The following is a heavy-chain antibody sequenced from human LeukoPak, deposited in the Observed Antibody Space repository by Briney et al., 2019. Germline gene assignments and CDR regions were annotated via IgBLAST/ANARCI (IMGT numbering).Heavy chain of an antibody. CDR1: GGSVSSGSYY. Sequence: PSDTLSLTCTVSGGSVSSGSYYWSWIRQPPGKGLEWIGYIYYSGSTNYNPSLKSRVTISVDTSKNQFSLKLSSGTAADTAVYYCASNDYYYGMDVWGKGTTVTVSS. D-gene: IGHD1-1*01. CDR2: IYYSGST. V-gene: IGHV4-61*01. CDR3: ASNDYYYGMDV. J-gene: IGHJ6*04.